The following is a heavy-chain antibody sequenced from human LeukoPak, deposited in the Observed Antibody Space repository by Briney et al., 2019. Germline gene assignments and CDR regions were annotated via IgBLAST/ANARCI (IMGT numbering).Heavy chain of an antibody. Sequence: SETLSLTCSVSGVSISSSPYHWGWIRQPPGKGLEWIGSIYYSGSSYANPSLKSRVTISIDPDKHQLSLKLSSVSAADTAVYYCAREIDYDSTAYVYWGRGTLVTVSS. J-gene: IGHJ4*02. D-gene: IGHD3-22*01. V-gene: IGHV4-39*02. CDR2: IYYSGSS. CDR1: GVSISSSPYH. CDR3: AREIDYDSTAYVY.